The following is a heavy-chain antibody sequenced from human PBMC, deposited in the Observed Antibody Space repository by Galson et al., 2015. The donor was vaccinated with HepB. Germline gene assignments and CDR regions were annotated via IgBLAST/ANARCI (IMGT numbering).Heavy chain of an antibody. V-gene: IGHV1-8*01. J-gene: IGHJ4*02. CDR1: GYTFTSYD. Sequence: SVKVSCKASGYTFTSYDINWVRQATGQGLEWMGWMNPNSGNTGYAQKFQGRVTMTRNTSISTAYMELSSLRSEDTAVYYCARGRYYYGSGSSQPFWALRYWGQGTLVTVSS. CDR2: MNPNSGNT. D-gene: IGHD3-10*01. CDR3: ARGRYYYGSGSSQPFWALRY.